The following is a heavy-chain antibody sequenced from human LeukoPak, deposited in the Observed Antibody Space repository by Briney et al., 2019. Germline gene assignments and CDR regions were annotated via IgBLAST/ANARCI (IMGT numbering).Heavy chain of an antibody. CDR2: IYYSGST. V-gene: IGHV4-59*01. Sequence: PSETLSLTCTVSGGSISSYYWSWIRQPPGKGLEWIGYIYYSGSTNYNPSLKSRVTISVDTSKNQFSLKLSSVTAADTAVYYCARARGYSSGWYDIKPHKFDYWGQGTLVTVSS. J-gene: IGHJ4*02. D-gene: IGHD6-19*01. CDR3: ARARGYSSGWYDIKPHKFDY. CDR1: GGSISSYY.